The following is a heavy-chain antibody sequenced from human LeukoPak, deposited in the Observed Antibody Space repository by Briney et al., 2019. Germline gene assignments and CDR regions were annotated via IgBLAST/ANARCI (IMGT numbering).Heavy chain of an antibody. D-gene: IGHD3-10*01. CDR3: ARQSSITAVRGLEY. Sequence: GESLKISCEGSGYTFSNYWITWVRQMPGKGLEWMGIIHGGNSDTRYSPSFQDQIMISVDKSISTAYLHWGSLKASDSAMYFCARQSSITAVRGLEYWGQGTLVTVSS. CDR2: IHGGNSDT. V-gene: IGHV5-51*01. CDR1: GYTFSNYW. J-gene: IGHJ4*02.